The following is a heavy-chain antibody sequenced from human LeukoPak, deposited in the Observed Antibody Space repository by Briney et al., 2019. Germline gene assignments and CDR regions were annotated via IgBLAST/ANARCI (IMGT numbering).Heavy chain of an antibody. CDR1: GFTFSNYC. V-gene: IGHV3-74*01. J-gene: IGHJ4*02. CDR2: ICPDGTVT. CDR3: VRDFRSADY. Sequence: GGSLRLSCAASGFTFSNYCMHWVRQIPEKGLVWVSRICPDGTVTNYADSVKGRFTISRDNAKNMVFLQMNSLRADDTAVYYCVRDFRSADYWGQGTLVTVSS.